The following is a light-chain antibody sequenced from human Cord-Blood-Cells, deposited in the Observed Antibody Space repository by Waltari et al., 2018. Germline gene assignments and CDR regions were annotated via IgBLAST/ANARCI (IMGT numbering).Light chain of an antibody. CDR2: EVN. J-gene: IGLJ3*02. Sequence: QSALTQPASVSGSPGQSITISCTGTSSDVGGYNYVSWYQQHPGKAPKLMIYEVNNRPSGVSTRFPGSTSGNTASLTISGLQAEDEADYYCSSYTSSSTWVFGGGTKLTVL. V-gene: IGLV2-14*01. CDR3: SSYTSSSTWV. CDR1: SSDVGGYNY.